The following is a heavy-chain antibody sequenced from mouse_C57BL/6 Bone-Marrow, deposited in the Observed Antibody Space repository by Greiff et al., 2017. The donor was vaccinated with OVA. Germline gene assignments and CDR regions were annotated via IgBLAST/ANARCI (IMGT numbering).Heavy chain of an antibody. J-gene: IGHJ4*01. Sequence: QVQLQQSGAELVRPGASVTLSCKASGYTFTDYEMHWVKQTPVHGLEWIGAIDPETGGTAYNQKFKGKVILTADKSSSTAYMELRSLTSEDSAVYYCTISLWRGSSYAMDYWGQGTSVTVSS. CDR2: IDPETGGT. CDR3: TISLWRGSSYAMDY. D-gene: IGHD1-1*01. V-gene: IGHV1-15*01. CDR1: GYTFTDYE.